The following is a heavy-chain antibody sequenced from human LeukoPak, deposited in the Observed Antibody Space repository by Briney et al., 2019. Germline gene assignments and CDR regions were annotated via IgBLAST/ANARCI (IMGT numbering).Heavy chain of an antibody. J-gene: IGHJ4*02. D-gene: IGHD6-25*01. V-gene: IGHV4-4*02. Sequence: SETLSLTCNVSGGSISTTNWWTWVRQPPGGGLEWIGEVHLNGRTHYSPSLESRVTMSVDMSENHVSLQLTSVTAADSAVYYCAREGGFYRPLDYSGPGTLVIVSA. CDR2: VHLNGRT. CDR1: GGSISTTNW. CDR3: AREGGFYRPLDY.